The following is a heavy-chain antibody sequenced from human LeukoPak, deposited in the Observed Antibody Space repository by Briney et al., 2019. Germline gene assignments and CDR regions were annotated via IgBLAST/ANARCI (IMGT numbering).Heavy chain of an antibody. J-gene: IGHJ4*02. D-gene: IGHD6-19*01. CDR3: ARVKNIAVAADYFDS. CDR1: GFSVGSGYF. V-gene: IGHV4-38-2*01. Sequence: PSETLSLTCAVSGFSVGSGYFWGWIRQPPGKGLEWIGSVHHSGNTYYNPSLKSRVAASVDTSKNQFSLRLNSVTAADTAIYHCARVKNIAVAADYFDSWGQGTLVTVSS. CDR2: VHHSGNT.